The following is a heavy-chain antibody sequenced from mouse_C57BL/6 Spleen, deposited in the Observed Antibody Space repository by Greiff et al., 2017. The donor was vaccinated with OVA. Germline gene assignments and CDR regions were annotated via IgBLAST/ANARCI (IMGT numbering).Heavy chain of an antibody. CDR2: IWRGGST. CDR3: AKNEDYGSSRYFDV. Sequence: VKLMESGPGLVQPSQSLSITCTVSGFSLTSYGVHWVRQSPGKGLEWLGVIWRGGSTDYNAAFMSRLSITKDNSKSQVFFKMNSLQADDTAIYYCAKNEDYGSSRYFDVWGTGTTVTVSS. D-gene: IGHD1-1*01. V-gene: IGHV2-5*01. J-gene: IGHJ1*03. CDR1: GFSLTSYG.